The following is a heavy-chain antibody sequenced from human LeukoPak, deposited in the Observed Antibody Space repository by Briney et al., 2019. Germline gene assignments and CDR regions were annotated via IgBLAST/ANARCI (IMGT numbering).Heavy chain of an antibody. D-gene: IGHD1-14*01. CDR2: KYHGGST. J-gene: IGHJ4*02. V-gene: IGHV4-38-2*02. Sequence: SETLSLTCAVSGYSISSGYYWGWIRQPPGKGLEWIASKYHGGSTYYNPSLKSRVTISVDKSKNQFSLKLSSLTAADTAVYYCARDGSTGYFDYWGQGTLVTVSS. CDR1: GYSISSGYY. CDR3: ARDGSTGYFDY.